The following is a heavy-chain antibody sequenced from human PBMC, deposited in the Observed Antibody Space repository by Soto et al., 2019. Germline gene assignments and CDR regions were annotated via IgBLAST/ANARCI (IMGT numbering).Heavy chain of an antibody. V-gene: IGHV4-4*07. CDR2: ISSSGGT. J-gene: IGHJ5*02. CDR3: ARGQRFSDSFAP. CDR1: GGAVSGYY. D-gene: IGHD3-3*01. Sequence: XTLSLPCTVSGGAVSGYYWTWIRQSAGKGLEWIGRISSSGGTKYNPYLKSRVTMSLDTSKNQFSLRPSSVTAADKAVYYCARGQRFSDSFAPWGQGTLAPVS.